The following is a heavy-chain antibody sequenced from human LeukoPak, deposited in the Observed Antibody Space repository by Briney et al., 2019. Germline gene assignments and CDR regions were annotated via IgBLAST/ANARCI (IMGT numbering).Heavy chain of an antibody. CDR2: IYYSGTT. Sequence: SEILSLTCTVSGGSISSGPYYWGWIRQPPGKGLEWIGSIYYSGTTHYNPSLESRVTISVDTSKNQFSLNLASVTAADTAIYYCAKGAGGFSYYNWFDPWGQGTLVTVSS. D-gene: IGHD5-18*01. CDR3: AKGAGGFSYYNWFDP. V-gene: IGHV4-39*07. CDR1: GGSISSGPYY. J-gene: IGHJ5*02.